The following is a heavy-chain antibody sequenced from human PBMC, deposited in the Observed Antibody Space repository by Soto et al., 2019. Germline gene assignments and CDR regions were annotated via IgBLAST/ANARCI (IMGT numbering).Heavy chain of an antibody. J-gene: IGHJ4*02. D-gene: IGHD2-15*01. V-gene: IGHV3-23*01. Sequence: GGSLRLSCAASGFTFSSYAMSWVRQAPGKGLEWVAAISGSGGSTYYADSVKGRFTISRDNSKNTLYLQMNSLRAEDTAVYYCAKDRTYCSGGSCHSDYWGQGTLVTVSS. CDR2: ISGSGGST. CDR3: AKDRTYCSGGSCHSDY. CDR1: GFTFSSYA.